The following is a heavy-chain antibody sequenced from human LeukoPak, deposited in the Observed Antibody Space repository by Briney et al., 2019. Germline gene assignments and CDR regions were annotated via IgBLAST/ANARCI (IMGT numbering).Heavy chain of an antibody. CDR2: ISGSGGST. D-gene: IGHD1-26*01. J-gene: IGHJ4*02. CDR3: AKVLVGATFIS. Sequence: GGSLRLSCAASGFTFSSYAMSWVRQAPGKGLEWVSAISGSGGSTYYADSVKGRFTISRDNSKNTLYLQMSSLRAEDTAVYYCAKVLVGATFISWGQGTLVTVSS. CDR1: GFTFSSYA. V-gene: IGHV3-23*01.